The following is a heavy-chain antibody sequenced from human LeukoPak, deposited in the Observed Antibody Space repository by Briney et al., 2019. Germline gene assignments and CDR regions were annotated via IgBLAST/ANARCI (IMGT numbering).Heavy chain of an antibody. CDR1: GGSISGYY. Sequence: SETLSLTCIVSGGSISGYYWSWMRQPPGKGLEWIGYIDHTGSSNYNPSFKSRATTSLDTPKKHFSLKLSSVTAADTAVYYCARREYGYYLYWGQGTLVTVSS. V-gene: IGHV4-59*01. CDR2: IDHTGSS. CDR3: ARREYGYYLY. D-gene: IGHD3-3*01. J-gene: IGHJ4*02.